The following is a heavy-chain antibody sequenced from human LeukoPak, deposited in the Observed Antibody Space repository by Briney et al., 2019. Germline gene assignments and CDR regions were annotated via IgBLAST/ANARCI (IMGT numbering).Heavy chain of an antibody. V-gene: IGHV3-23*01. Sequence: PGGSLRLSCAASGFTFSNTAMSWVRQTPGKGLEWVATMSAYNDRTHYADSVRGRFTVSRDNSKNTLSPQMNSLREDDTAVYYCAQELSDIFVVRTDSWGQGTLATVSS. CDR3: AQELSDIFVVRTDS. CDR1: GFTFSNTA. CDR2: MSAYNDRT. J-gene: IGHJ4*02. D-gene: IGHD3-9*01.